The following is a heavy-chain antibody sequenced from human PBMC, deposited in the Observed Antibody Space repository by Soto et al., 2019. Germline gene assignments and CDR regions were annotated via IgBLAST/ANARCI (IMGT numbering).Heavy chain of an antibody. J-gene: IGHJ4*02. CDR2: ISYDGSNK. D-gene: IGHD3-16*01. Sequence: QVQLVESGGGVVQPGRSLRLSCAASGFTFSSYAMHWVRQAPGKGLEWVAVISYDGSNKYYADSVKGRFTISRDNSKNPVYLQMNSRRAEDTAVYDCARAYEGDYFDYWGQGALVTVSS. V-gene: IGHV3-30-3*01. CDR3: ARAYEGDYFDY. CDR1: GFTFSSYA.